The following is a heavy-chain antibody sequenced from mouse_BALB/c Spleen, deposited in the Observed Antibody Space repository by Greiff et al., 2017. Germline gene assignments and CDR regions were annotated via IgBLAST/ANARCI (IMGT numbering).Heavy chain of an antibody. CDR1: GFTFSAYY. J-gene: IGHJ3*01. V-gene: IGHV5-4*02. D-gene: IGHD4-1*01. Sequence: EVKVEESGGGLVKPGGSLKLSCAASGFTFSAYYMYWVRQTPEKRLEWVATISDGGSYTYYPDSVKGRFTISRDNAKNNLYLQMSSLKSEDTAMYDCARTGTAYWGQGTLVTVSA. CDR2: ISDGGSYT. CDR3: ARTGTAY.